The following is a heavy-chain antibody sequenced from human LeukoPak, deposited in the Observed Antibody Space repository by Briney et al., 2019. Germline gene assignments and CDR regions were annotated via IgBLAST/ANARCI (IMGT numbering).Heavy chain of an antibody. J-gene: IGHJ4*02. CDR1: RFSFNTYW. CDR3: VRGRYYLDY. CDR2: ISSDGGST. Sequence: GGSLRLSCAASRFSFNTYWMHWVRQAPGMGLVWVSRISSDGGSTSYADSVKGRFTISRDNAKNTLCLQMNTLRAEDTAIYYCVRGRYYLDYWGQGTLVTVSS. V-gene: IGHV3-74*01. D-gene: IGHD5-24*01.